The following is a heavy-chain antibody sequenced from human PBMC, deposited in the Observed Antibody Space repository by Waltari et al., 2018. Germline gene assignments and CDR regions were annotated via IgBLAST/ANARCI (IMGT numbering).Heavy chain of an antibody. Sequence: QVQLVQSGAEVKKPGASVKVSCKASGYTFTSYGISWVRQAPGQGLEWMGWISADKGNTNYAQKLQGRVTMTTDTSTSTAYMELRSLRSDDTAVYYCARQDYYDSSGYPTYWGQGTLVTVSS. D-gene: IGHD3-22*01. J-gene: IGHJ4*02. CDR2: ISADKGNT. CDR3: ARQDYYDSSGYPTY. CDR1: GYTFTSYG. V-gene: IGHV1-18*01.